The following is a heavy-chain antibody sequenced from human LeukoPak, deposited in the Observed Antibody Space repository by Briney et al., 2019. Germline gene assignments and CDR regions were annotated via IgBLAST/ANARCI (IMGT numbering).Heavy chain of an antibody. V-gene: IGHV1-18*01. J-gene: IGHJ4*02. CDR2: ISAYNGNT. CDR1: GYTFTSYG. Sequence: ASVKVSCKASGYTFTSYGLSWVRHAPGQGLEWTGWISAYNGNTNYAQKLQGSVTMTTGTSTSTAYRELRSLRSDDSAVYYCAREPAFDILTGYFFDYWGQGTLVTVSS. D-gene: IGHD3-9*01. CDR3: AREPAFDILTGYFFDY.